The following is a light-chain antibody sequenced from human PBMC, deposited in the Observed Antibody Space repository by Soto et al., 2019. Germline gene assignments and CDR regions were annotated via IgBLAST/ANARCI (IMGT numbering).Light chain of an antibody. Sequence: DIKMTQSPSSLSAFIGDRFTITFRASQGIRGWLAWYQLKPGKAPKSLIYATSTLQDGVPSRFSGNGSETEFTLTISSLQSEDIATYYCQQYNNSPLTFGGGTKVDI. CDR1: QGIRGW. CDR3: QQYNNSPLT. V-gene: IGKV1D-16*01. CDR2: ATS. J-gene: IGKJ4*01.